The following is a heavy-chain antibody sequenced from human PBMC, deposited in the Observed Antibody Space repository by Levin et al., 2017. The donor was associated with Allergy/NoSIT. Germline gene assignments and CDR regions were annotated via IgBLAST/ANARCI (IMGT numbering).Heavy chain of an antibody. CDR3: SRQDYNSPPY. CDR2: IRDRSGSYAT. D-gene: IGHD5-24*01. Sequence: ASVKVSCAVSGFTFSGSTIHWVRQASGKGLEWVGRIRDRSGSYATAYAASVTGRFTVSRDDSKNTAYLQMNSLKTDDTAMYYCSRQDYNSPPYWGQGALVTVSS. J-gene: IGHJ4*02. V-gene: IGHV3-73*01. CDR1: GFTFSGST.